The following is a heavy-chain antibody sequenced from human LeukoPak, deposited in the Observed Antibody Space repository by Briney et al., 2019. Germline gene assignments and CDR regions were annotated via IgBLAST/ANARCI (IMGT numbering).Heavy chain of an antibody. CDR1: GFTFSSYA. CDR2: ISGSGGST. V-gene: IGHV3-23*01. CDR3: AKDRNVIVGAHFDY. D-gene: IGHD1-26*01. J-gene: IGHJ4*02. Sequence: GGSLRLSCAASGFTFSSYAMSWDRQAPGKGLEWVSAISGSGGSTYYADSVKGRFTISRDNSKNTLYLQMNSLRAEDTAVYYCAKDRNVIVGAHFDYWGQGTLVTVSS.